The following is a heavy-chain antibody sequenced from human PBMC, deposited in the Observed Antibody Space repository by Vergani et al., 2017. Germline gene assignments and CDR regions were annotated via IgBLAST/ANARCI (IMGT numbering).Heavy chain of an antibody. V-gene: IGHV1-69*08. CDR2: IIPILGIA. CDR3: ARDYHSSGSFDY. CDR1: GGTFSSYT. D-gene: IGHD3-22*01. Sequence: QVQLVQSGAEVKKPGSSVKVSCKASGGTFSSYTISWVRQAPGQGLEWMGRIIPILGIANYAQKFQGRVTSTADKSTSTSYMELSSLRSEDTSVYYCARDYHSSGSFDYWGQGTLVTVSS. J-gene: IGHJ4*02.